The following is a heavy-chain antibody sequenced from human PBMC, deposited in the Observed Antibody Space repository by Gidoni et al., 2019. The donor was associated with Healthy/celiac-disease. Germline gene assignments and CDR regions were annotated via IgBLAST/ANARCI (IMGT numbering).Heavy chain of an antibody. CDR3: ARRGPMATITNYYYYYGMDV. CDR2: ISAYNGNT. V-gene: IGHV1-18*01. Sequence: QVQLVQSGAEVKKPGASVKVSCTASGYTFTSYGISWVRQAPGQGLEWMGWISAYNGNTNYTQKLQGRVTMTTDTSTSTAYMELRSLRSDDTAVYYCARRGPMATITNYYYYYGMDVWGQGTTVTVSS. J-gene: IGHJ6*02. D-gene: IGHD5-12*01. CDR1: GYTFTSYG.